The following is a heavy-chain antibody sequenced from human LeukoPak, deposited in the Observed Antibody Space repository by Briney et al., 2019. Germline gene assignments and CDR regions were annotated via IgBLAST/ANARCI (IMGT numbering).Heavy chain of an antibody. CDR3: AKQLVGAGPVDY. Sequence: GGSLRLSCAASGFTFSSYGMHWVRQAPGKGLEWVALITNDGSNKFHADSVKGRFTISRDNSKNTLYLQMSSLRAEDTAVYYCAKQLVGAGPVDYWGQGTLVTVSS. V-gene: IGHV3-30*18. CDR1: GFTFSSYG. CDR2: ITNDGSNK. J-gene: IGHJ4*02. D-gene: IGHD1-26*01.